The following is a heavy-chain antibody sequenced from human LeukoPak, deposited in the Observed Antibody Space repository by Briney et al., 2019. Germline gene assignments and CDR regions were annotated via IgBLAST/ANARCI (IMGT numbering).Heavy chain of an antibody. Sequence: GASVKVSCKASGGTFSSYAISWVRQAPGQGLEWMGGIIPIFGTANYAQKFQGRVTITADESTSTAYMELSSLRSEDTAVYYCARKAVVVVAANDVFDIWGQGTMVTVSS. CDR2: IIPIFGTA. J-gene: IGHJ3*02. V-gene: IGHV1-69*13. CDR3: ARKAVVVVAANDVFDI. D-gene: IGHD2-15*01. CDR1: GGTFSSYA.